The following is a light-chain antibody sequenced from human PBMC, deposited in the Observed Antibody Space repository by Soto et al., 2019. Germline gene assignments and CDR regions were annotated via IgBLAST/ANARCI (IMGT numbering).Light chain of an antibody. J-gene: IGKJ1*01. Sequence: IQLTQSPSSLSASVGDRVTITCRASQEISGYLAWYQQTPGKAPKLLIYGVSTLQDGVSSRFSGRGSGTEFSLTISSLQPEDFATYYCHIRQWAFGPGT. CDR2: GVS. V-gene: IGKV1-9*01. CDR1: QEISGY. CDR3: HIRQWA.